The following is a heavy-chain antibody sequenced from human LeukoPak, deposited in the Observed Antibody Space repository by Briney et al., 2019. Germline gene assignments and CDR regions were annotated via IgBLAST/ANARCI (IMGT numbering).Heavy chain of an antibody. Sequence: SETLSLTCTVSGGSTSSYSWSWIRQPPGKGLEWIGYIYYSGSTNYNPSLKSRVTISLDTSKNQLSLKLSSVTAADTAVYYCARNGTMVRGVYDPYMDVWGKGTTVTVSS. CDR2: IYYSGST. CDR1: GGSTSSYS. D-gene: IGHD3-10*01. V-gene: IGHV4-59*08. CDR3: ARNGTMVRGVYDPYMDV. J-gene: IGHJ6*03.